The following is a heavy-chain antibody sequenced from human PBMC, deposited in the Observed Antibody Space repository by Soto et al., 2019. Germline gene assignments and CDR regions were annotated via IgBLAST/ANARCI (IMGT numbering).Heavy chain of an antibody. J-gene: IGHJ6*02. V-gene: IGHV3-48*03. CDR1: GFTFSSYE. Sequence: VGSLRLSCAASGFTFSSYEMNWVRQAPGKGLEWVSYISSSGSTIYYADSVKGRFTISRDNAKNSLYLQMNSLRAEDTAVYYCARDQTGGSSWYVYYYYGMDVWGQGTTVTVSS. CDR2: ISSSGSTI. D-gene: IGHD6-13*01. CDR3: ARDQTGGSSWYVYYYYGMDV.